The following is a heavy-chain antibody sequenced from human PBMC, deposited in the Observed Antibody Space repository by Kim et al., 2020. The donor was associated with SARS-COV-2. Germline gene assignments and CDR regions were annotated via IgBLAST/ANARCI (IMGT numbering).Heavy chain of an antibody. D-gene: IGHD3-22*01. J-gene: IGHJ4*02. CDR3: ARGPSGDISAYCFDH. CDR1: GFTFSDYY. Sequence: GGSLRLSCAASGFTFSDYYMSWIRQTPGKGLEWLSYISSSTGYTNYADSVRGRFTISRDNAKNSLYLEMNSLRAEETAVYYCARGPSGDISAYCFDHWGQGTLVTVSS. CDR2: ISSSTGYT. V-gene: IGHV3-11*05.